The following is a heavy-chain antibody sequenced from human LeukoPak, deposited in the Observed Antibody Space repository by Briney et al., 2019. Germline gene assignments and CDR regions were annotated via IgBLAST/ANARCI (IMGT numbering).Heavy chain of an antibody. J-gene: IGHJ6*02. CDR1: GFTFSNYR. V-gene: IGHV3-21*01. D-gene: IGHD3-22*01. CDR3: ARDNGLRYYDASGFYSYYYAMDV. Sequence: RGGSLRLSCAASGFTFSNYRMNCVRHAPEEGLEWVSSIFSSRDDIYYADAVKGRFTISRDNAKNSLYLQVNSLRADDTAVYYCARDNGLRYYDASGFYSYYYAMDVWGQGTTVTVSS. CDR2: IFSSRDDI.